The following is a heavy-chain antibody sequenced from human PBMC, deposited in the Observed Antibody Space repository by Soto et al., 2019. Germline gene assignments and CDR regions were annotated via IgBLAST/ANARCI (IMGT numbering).Heavy chain of an antibody. CDR3: ARVPRGAFWSGYPASYFDY. CDR2: IYYSGST. Sequence: PSETLSLTCTVSGGSISSGGYYWSWIRQHPGKGLEWIGYIYYSGSTYYNPSLKSRVTISVDTSKNQFSLKLSSVTAADTAVYYCARVPRGAFWSGYPASYFDYWGQGTLVTVSS. V-gene: IGHV4-31*02. D-gene: IGHD3-3*01. J-gene: IGHJ4*02. CDR1: GGSISSGGYY.